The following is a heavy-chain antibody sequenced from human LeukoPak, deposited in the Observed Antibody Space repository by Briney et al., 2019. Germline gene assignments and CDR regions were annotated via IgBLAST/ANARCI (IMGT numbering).Heavy chain of an antibody. Sequence: SETLSLTCTVSGGSISSSTSYWGWIRQPPGKGLEWIGSIYSGSTSSNPSLKSRVTISVDTSKKQFSLKLDSVTAADTAVYYCARNASDSGTSYFDYWGQGTLVTVSS. V-gene: IGHV4-39*01. CDR1: GGSISSSTSY. J-gene: IGHJ4*02. CDR2: IYSGST. CDR3: ARNASDSGTSYFDY. D-gene: IGHD1-26*01.